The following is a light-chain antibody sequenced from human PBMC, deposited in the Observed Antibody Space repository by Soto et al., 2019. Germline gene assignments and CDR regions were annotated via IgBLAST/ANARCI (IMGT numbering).Light chain of an antibody. V-gene: IGLV1-44*01. CDR1: SSNIAGNI. CDR3: AAWDDSLNGPV. CDR2: GNH. Sequence: QSVLTQPPSASGTPGQRVTISCSGSSSNIAGNIVTWYQQLPGTAPKLLIYGNHQRPSGVPDRFSGSKSGTSASLAISGLQSEDEADYYCAAWDDSLNGPVFGGGTQLTVL. J-gene: IGLJ2*01.